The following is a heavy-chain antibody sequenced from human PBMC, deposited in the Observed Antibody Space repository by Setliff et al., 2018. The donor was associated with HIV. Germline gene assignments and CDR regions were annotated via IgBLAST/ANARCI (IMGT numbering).Heavy chain of an antibody. D-gene: IGHD6-19*01. V-gene: IGHV4-4*08. Sequence: SETLSLTCTVSGGSISGYYWSWIRQSPGKGLEWIGYIYTSGSTKYNPSLKSRVTISLVSSKNQFSLKLSSVTAADTAVYYCASGREAVAGALHFDYWGQGTLGTSPQ. CDR2: IYTSGST. CDR3: ASGREAVAGALHFDY. J-gene: IGHJ4*02. CDR1: GGSISGYY.